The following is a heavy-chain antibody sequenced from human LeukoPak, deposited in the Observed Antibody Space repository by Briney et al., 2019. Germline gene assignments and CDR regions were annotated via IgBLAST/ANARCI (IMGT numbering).Heavy chain of an antibody. Sequence: GGSLRLSWAASGFTFSSYAMSWVRQAPGKGLEWVSGITGNGGSVGYADSVKGRFTISRDNAKNSLYLQMNSLRDEDTALYYCARDHVGSGYYYFDSWGQGTLVTVSS. V-gene: IGHV3-20*04. CDR2: ITGNGGSV. CDR1: GFTFSSYA. J-gene: IGHJ4*02. CDR3: ARDHVGSGYYYFDS. D-gene: IGHD3-22*01.